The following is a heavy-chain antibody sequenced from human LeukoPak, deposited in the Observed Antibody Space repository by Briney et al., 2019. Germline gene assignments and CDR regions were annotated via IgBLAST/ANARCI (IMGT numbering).Heavy chain of an antibody. V-gene: IGHV4-4*07. D-gene: IGHD4-17*01. CDR2: IYPSGKT. Sequence: SETLSLTCTVSGGSISSYYWSWIRQPAGKGLEWIGRIYPSGKTNYNPSLKSRVTMSVDTSKNQFSLKLSSVTAADTAVYYCARDVGDYGGHCRLDYWGQGTLVTVSS. CDR1: GGSISSYY. J-gene: IGHJ4*02. CDR3: ARDVGDYGGHCRLDY.